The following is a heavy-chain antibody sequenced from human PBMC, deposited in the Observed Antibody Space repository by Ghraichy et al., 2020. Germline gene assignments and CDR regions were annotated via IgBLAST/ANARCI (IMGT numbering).Heavy chain of an antibody. CDR1: GVSIRGHY. CDR2: SSDSGST. Sequence: SETLSLTCTVSGVSIRGHYWNWIRQPPGKGLEWIGYSSDSGSTNYSPYLRSRVVISLDTSKSQVSLNLTSVTTADTATYYCARGRTVSGLLDSWGQGTPVAVSS. D-gene: IGHD6-19*01. CDR3: ARGRTVSGLLDS. J-gene: IGHJ4*02. V-gene: IGHV4-59*11.